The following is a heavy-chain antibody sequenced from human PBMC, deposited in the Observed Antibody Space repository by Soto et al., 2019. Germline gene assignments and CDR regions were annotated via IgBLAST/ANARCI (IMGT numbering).Heavy chain of an antibody. CDR2: ISGSGGST. CDR3: AKCWVARADRISIASPISFDY. V-gene: IGHV3-23*01. J-gene: IGHJ4*02. Sequence: GGSLRLSCAASGFTFSSYAMSWVRQAPGKGLEWVSAISGSGGSTYYADSVKGRFTISRDNSKNTLYLQMNSLRAEDTAVYYCAKCWVARADRISIASPISFDYWGQGTLVTVSS. CDR1: GFTFSSYA. D-gene: IGHD6-6*01.